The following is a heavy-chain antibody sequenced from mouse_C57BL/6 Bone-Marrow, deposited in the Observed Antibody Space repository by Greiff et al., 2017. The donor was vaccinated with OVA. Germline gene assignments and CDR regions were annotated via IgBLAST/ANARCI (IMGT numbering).Heavy chain of an antibody. J-gene: IGHJ3*01. CDR3: ARSRGLRQGFGFAY. V-gene: IGHV1-18*01. CDR1: GYTFTDYN. D-gene: IGHD2-4*01. Sequence: EVQLQQSGPELVKPGASVKIPCKASGYTFTDYNMDWVKQSHGKSLEWIGDINPNNGGTIYNQKFKGKATLTVDKSSSTAYMELRSLTSEDTAVYYCARSRGLRQGFGFAYWGQGTLVTVSA. CDR2: INPNNGGT.